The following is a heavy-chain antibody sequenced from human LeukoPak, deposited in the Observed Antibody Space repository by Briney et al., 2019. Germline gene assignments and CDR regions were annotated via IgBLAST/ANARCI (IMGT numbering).Heavy chain of an antibody. CDR2: ISGSGT. J-gene: IGHJ4*02. D-gene: IGHD3-10*01. Sequence: GGSLRLSCATSGFTFRSYAMIWVRQAPERGLQWVSGISGSGTYYADFAKGRFTISRDNSKNTLYLQMNSLRAEDTAVYYCAKDPELRGQGTLVTVSS. V-gene: IGHV3-23*01. CDR3: AKDPEL. CDR1: GFTFRSYA.